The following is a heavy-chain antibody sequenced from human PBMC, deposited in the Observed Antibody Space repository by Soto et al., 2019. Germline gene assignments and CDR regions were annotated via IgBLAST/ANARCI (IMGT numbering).Heavy chain of an antibody. CDR3: AKARTSSGYYSAFDY. CDR2: LSNDGSNR. D-gene: IGHD3-3*01. CDR1: GFAFTTYG. V-gene: IGHV3-30*18. Sequence: QVQLVESGGGVVQAGRSLRLSCTASGFAFTTYGMHWVRQAPGKGLEWVAVLSNDGSNRYYPDSVKGRFTVSRDNSKNTLYLQIDGLRAEDTAVYYCAKARTSSGYYSAFDYWGQGILVTVAS. J-gene: IGHJ4*02.